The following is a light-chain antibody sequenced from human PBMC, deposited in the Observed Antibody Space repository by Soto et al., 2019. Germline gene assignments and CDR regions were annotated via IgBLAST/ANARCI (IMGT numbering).Light chain of an antibody. J-gene: IGKJ5*01. Sequence: EIVLAQSPGTLSLSPGERATLSCRASQSVNSSYLAWYQQMPGQAPRLLIYGTSNRATGIPDRFSGSGSGTDFTPTITRLEPEDFAVYYCQQYGNSPPYTFGQGTRLEIK. CDR3: QQYGNSPPYT. CDR2: GTS. V-gene: IGKV3-20*01. CDR1: QSVNSSY.